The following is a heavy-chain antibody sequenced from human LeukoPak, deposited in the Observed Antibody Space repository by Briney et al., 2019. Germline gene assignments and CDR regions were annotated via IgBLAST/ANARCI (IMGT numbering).Heavy chain of an antibody. CDR2: INPNSGGT. J-gene: IGHJ4*02. V-gene: IGHV1-2*02. CDR1: GYTFTGYY. Sequence: ASVKVSCKASGYTFTGYYMHWVRQAPGQGLEWMGWINPNSGGTNYAQKFQGRVTMTRDTSISTAYMELSRLRSDDSAVYYCARFDQVSETAGGYWGQETLVTVSS. D-gene: IGHD5/OR15-5a*01. CDR3: ARFDQVSETAGGY.